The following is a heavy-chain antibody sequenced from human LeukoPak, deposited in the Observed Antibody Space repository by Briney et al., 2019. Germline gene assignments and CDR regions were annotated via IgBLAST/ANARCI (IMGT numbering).Heavy chain of an antibody. D-gene: IGHD2-15*01. CDR3: AKAGCSSGSCYFDH. J-gene: IGHJ4*02. Sequence: PRGSLRLSCAASGFTFNNYAMSWVRQAPGKGLEWVTIIRGSDGSTYYADSVKGRFTISRDNFKNTMYLQMNSLRAEDTAVYYCAKAGCSSGSCYFDHWGQGTLVTVSS. CDR1: GFTFNNYA. V-gene: IGHV3-23*01. CDR2: IRGSDGST.